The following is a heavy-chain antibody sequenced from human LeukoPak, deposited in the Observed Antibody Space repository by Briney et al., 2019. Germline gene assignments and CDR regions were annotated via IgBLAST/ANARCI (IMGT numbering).Heavy chain of an antibody. D-gene: IGHD2-15*01. CDR3: ATVGVSRAWVFDY. V-gene: IGHV3-21*01. CDR2: ISSSSSYI. J-gene: IGHJ4*02. CDR1: GFTFSSYS. Sequence: PGGSLRLSCAASGFTFSSYSMNWVRQAPGKGLEWVSSISSSSSYIYYADSVKGRFTISRDNAKNSLYLQMNSLRAEDTAVYFCATVGVSRAWVFDYWGQGTLVHVSS.